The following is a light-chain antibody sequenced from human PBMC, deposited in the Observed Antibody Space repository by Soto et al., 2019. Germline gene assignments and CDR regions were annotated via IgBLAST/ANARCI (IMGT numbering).Light chain of an antibody. V-gene: IGKV3-15*01. J-gene: IGKJ1*01. CDR2: GAS. CDR1: PSVSSD. Sequence: EILMTQSPATLSVSPGERATLSCRASPSVSSDLAWYQQKPGQAPRLLIYGASTMATGIPARFSGSGSGTAFTLTISSLQSEDFSVYDCQQYNNWPPWTFGQGTKVEIK. CDR3: QQYNNWPPWT.